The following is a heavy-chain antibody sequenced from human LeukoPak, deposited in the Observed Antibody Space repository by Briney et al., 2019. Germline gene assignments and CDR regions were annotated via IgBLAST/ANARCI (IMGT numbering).Heavy chain of an antibody. Sequence: SETPSLTCSVSGGSISSYYWSWIRQPAGKGLEWIGRIYSSGSTNYNPSLKSRVTMSVDTSKNQSSLKVNSVTAADTAVYYCARDPYGSASYYYFDSWGQGTLVTVSS. CDR2: IYSSGST. CDR1: GGSISSYY. V-gene: IGHV4-4*07. CDR3: ARDPYGSASYYYFDS. D-gene: IGHD3-10*01. J-gene: IGHJ4*02.